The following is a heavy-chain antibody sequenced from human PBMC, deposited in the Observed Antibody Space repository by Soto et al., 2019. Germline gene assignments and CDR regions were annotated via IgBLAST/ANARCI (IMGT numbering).Heavy chain of an antibody. V-gene: IGHV4-30-4*01. CDR3: SRDYGSGSRYYYGMGV. D-gene: IGHD3-10*01. CDR2: IYYSGST. CDR1: GGYIRSGDDY. Sequence: LCHTCTVSGGYIRSGDDYRSWIRQPPGKGLEWIGYIYYSGSTYYNPSLKSRVTISVDTSKNQFSLKLSSVTAADTAVYYCSRDYGSGSRYYYGMGVWGQGTTVTVSS. J-gene: IGHJ6*02.